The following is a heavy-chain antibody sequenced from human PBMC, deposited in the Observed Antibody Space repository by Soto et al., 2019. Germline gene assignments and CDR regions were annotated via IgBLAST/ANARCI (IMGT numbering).Heavy chain of an antibody. D-gene: IGHD6-13*01. CDR2: IYHSGST. J-gene: IGHJ5*02. CDR1: GGTISSSNW. V-gene: IGHV4-4*02. CDR3: VRGARSAAGSNWFDP. Sequence: SETLSLTCAVSGGTISSSNWWCWVRQPPGKGLEWIGEIYHSGSTNYNPSLKSRVTISVDKSKNQFSLKLSSVTAVDTAVYYCVRGARSAAGSNWFDPWGQGTLVTVSS.